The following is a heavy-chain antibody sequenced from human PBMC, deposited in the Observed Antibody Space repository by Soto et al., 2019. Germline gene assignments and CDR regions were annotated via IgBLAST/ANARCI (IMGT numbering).Heavy chain of an antibody. Sequence: SETLSLTCTVSGGSISSGDYYWTWIRQPPGKGLEWIGYIYYTGSTYYNPSLQSRVTISVATSKSQFYLNLSSVTAADTALYYCARLPHLGYCRGGRCDRDYWGQGTLVTVSS. D-gene: IGHD2-15*01. CDR3: ARLPHLGYCRGGRCDRDY. CDR2: IYYTGST. V-gene: IGHV4-30-4*01. CDR1: GGSISSGDYY. J-gene: IGHJ4*02.